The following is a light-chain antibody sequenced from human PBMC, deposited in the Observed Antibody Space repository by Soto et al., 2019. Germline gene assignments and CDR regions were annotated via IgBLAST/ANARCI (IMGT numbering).Light chain of an antibody. CDR2: AAS. J-gene: IGKJ5*01. CDR3: KQTHSTPAT. CDR1: QNIYNY. Sequence: DMQMTQSPSSLSASVGDRVTVTCRTSQNIYNYLNWYQQKPGKAPKLLIYAASSVQSGVPLRFSGSGSGTDFTLTISSLHPEDFATYYRKQTHSTPATFGQGTRLEIK. V-gene: IGKV1-39*01.